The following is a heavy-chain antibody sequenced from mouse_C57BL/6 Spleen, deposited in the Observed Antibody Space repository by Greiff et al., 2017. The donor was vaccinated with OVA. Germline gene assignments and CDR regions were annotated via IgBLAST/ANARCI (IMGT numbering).Heavy chain of an antibody. CDR3: AQGLFGGYFDV. Sequence: VQLQQPGAELVKPGASVKLSCKASGYTFTSYWMHWVKQRPGQGLEWIGMIHPNIGSTNYNEKFKSKATLTVDKSSSTAYMQRSSLTSEDSAVYYWAQGLFGGYFDVWGTGTTVTVSS. J-gene: IGHJ1*03. V-gene: IGHV1-64*01. CDR2: IHPNIGST. D-gene: IGHD1-1*01. CDR1: GYTFTSYW.